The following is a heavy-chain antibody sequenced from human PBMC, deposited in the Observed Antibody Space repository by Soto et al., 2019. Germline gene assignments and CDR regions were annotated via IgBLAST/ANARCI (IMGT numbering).Heavy chain of an antibody. J-gene: IGHJ4*02. Sequence: ASVKVSCKASGYTFTSYAMHWVRQAPGQRLEWMGWLNGCNGNTKYSQKFQGRVNITRDTSAITAYMELGSLRSVNTAVYYCARSEQLLMNFDYWGQGTLVTVSS. CDR3: ARSEQLLMNFDY. CDR1: GYTFTSYA. CDR2: LNGCNGNT. V-gene: IGHV1-3*01. D-gene: IGHD6-19*01.